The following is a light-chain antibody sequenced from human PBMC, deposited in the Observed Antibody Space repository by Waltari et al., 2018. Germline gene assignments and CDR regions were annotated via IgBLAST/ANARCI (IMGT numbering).Light chain of an antibody. CDR1: QSVSSSY. CDR3: QQYGSSPPNT. J-gene: IGKJ2*01. V-gene: IGKV3-20*01. Sequence: EIVLTQSPGTLSLSPGERATLSCRASQSVSSSYLAWYQQKPGQAPRPLIYGASSRATGIADRFSGSGSGTDFTLTISRLEPEDFAVYYCQQYGSSPPNTFGQGTKLEIK. CDR2: GAS.